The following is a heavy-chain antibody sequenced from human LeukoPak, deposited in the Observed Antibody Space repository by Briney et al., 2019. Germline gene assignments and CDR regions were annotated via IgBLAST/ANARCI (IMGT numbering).Heavy chain of an antibody. J-gene: IGHJ3*02. V-gene: IGHV3-23*01. CDR3: AKDLREYTSSPRNALHI. Sequence: GGSLRLSCAASGFTFSSYSMNWVRQAPGKGLEWVSTISSSGGYTYYADSVKGRFTISRDNSKNTLYLLLNSLRAEDTAVYYCAKDLREYTSSPRNALHIWGQGTMVTVSS. CDR2: ISSSGGYT. D-gene: IGHD6-6*01. CDR1: GFTFSSYS.